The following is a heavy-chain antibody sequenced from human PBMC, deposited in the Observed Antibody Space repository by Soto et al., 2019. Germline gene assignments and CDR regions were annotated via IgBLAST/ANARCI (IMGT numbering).Heavy chain of an antibody. Sequence: GESLKISCKGSGYSFTSYWVSWVRQTPRKGLELMGKIDPSDSYINYSPSFQGHVTISADKSISTAYLQWSSLKASDTAMYYCARLVLPTAPMDIWGQGTTVTVSS. J-gene: IGHJ6*02. D-gene: IGHD2-2*01. V-gene: IGHV5-10-1*01. CDR1: GYSFTSYW. CDR2: IDPSDSYI. CDR3: ARLVLPTAPMDI.